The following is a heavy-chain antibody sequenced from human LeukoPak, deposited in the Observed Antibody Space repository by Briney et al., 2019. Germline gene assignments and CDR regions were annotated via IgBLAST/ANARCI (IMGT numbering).Heavy chain of an antibody. V-gene: IGHV4-34*01. J-gene: IGHJ3*02. CDR2: TYYTGST. CDR3: ARDRSSGYYSDAFDI. Sequence: SETLSLTCAVYGGSFSGYYWSWIRQPPGKGLEWIVSTYYTGSTHYNPSLKSRVTISVDTSKNQLSLKLTSVTAADMAVYYCARDRSSGYYSDAFDIWGQGTMVTVSS. CDR1: GGSFSGYY. D-gene: IGHD3-22*01.